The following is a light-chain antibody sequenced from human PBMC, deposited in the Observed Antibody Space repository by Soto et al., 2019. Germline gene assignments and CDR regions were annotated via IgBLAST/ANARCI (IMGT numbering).Light chain of an antibody. V-gene: IGKV2-28*01. CDR2: LGS. CDR3: LQDINYPWT. Sequence: DIVMTQSPLSLPFTPGEPASISCRSSQSLLHSNGYNYLDWYLQKPGQSPQLLIYLGSNRASGVPDRFSGSGSGTDFTLAISSLQPEDSATYYCLQDINYPWTFGQGTKVDI. CDR1: QSLLHSNGYNY. J-gene: IGKJ1*01.